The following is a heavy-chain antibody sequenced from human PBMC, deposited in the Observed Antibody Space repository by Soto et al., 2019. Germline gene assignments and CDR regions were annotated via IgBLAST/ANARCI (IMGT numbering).Heavy chain of an antibody. D-gene: IGHD1-1*01. Sequence: SETLSLTCAVYGGSFSGYYWSWIRQPPGKGLEWIGEINHSGSTNYNPSLKSRVTISVDTSKNQFSLKLSSVTAADTAVYYCARALAVWAERYYYYGMDVWGQGTTVTVSS. CDR1: GGSFSGYY. CDR2: INHSGST. J-gene: IGHJ6*02. CDR3: ARALAVWAERYYYYGMDV. V-gene: IGHV4-34*01.